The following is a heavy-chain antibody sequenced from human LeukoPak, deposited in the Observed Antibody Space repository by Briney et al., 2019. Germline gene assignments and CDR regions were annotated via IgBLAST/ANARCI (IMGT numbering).Heavy chain of an antibody. V-gene: IGHV3-23*01. CDR1: GFTFSSYA. Sequence: PGGSLRLSCAASGFTFSSYAMSWVRQAPGKGLEWVSGISSGGGSTYYADSVKGRLTISRDNSKNTLYLQMNSLRAEDTAVYYCVKDRGQWLRDLDYWGQGTLVTVSS. J-gene: IGHJ4*02. CDR3: VKDRGQWLRDLDY. CDR2: ISSGGGST. D-gene: IGHD5-12*01.